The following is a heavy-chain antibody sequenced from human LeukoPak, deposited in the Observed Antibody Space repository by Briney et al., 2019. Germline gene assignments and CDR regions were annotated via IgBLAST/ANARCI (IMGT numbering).Heavy chain of an antibody. Sequence: GGSLRLSCAASGFTFSSYSMNWVRQAPGKGLEWVSYISSSSSTIYYADSVKGRFTNSRDNAKNSLYLQMNSPIAEDTAVYYWARDLATVVTPGYVDYWGQGTLVTVSS. D-gene: IGHD4-23*01. CDR3: ARDLATVVTPGYVDY. CDR2: ISSSSSTI. V-gene: IGHV3-48*04. CDR1: GFTFSSYS. J-gene: IGHJ4*02.